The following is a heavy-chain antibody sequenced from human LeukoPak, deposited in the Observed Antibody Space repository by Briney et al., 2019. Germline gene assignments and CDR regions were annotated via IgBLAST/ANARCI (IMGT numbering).Heavy chain of an antibody. V-gene: IGHV3-53*01. Sequence: GGSLRLSCAASGFTVSGTHMSWVRQAPGKGLEWVSAMYTGGTTYYADPVKGRFTISRDNSRNTLFLHMSSLRADDTAVYYCAKDEATSGGGLASWGQGTLVTVSS. CDR3: AKDEATSGGGLAS. J-gene: IGHJ4*02. CDR2: MYTGGTT. D-gene: IGHD3-16*01. CDR1: GFTVSGTH.